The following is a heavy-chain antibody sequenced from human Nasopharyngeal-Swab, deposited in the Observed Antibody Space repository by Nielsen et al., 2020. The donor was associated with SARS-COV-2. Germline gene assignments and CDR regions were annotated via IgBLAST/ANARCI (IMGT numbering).Heavy chain of an antibody. V-gene: IGHV3-11*04. Sequence: GGSLRLSCAASGFTFSDYYMSWIRQAPGKGREWVSYISSRGSTIYYADSGKGRLTISRDNAKNPLYLQMNSLRAEDTAVYYCARDTIEYSSSSSNYYYYYGMDVWGQGTPVTVSS. CDR3: ARDTIEYSSSSSNYYYYYGMDV. CDR2: ISSRGSTI. D-gene: IGHD6-6*01. CDR1: GFTFSDYY. J-gene: IGHJ6*02.